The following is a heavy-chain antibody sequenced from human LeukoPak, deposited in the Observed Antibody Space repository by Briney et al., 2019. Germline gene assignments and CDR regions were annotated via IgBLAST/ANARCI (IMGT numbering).Heavy chain of an antibody. Sequence: GGSLRLSCAASGFTFSSYAMHWVRQAPGKGLEYVSAISSNGGSTYYANSVKGRFTISRDNSKNTLYLQMGSLRAEDMAVYYCARDPSAWDYYDSSGYMAGAFDIWGQGTMVTVSS. CDR3: ARDPSAWDYYDSSGYMAGAFDI. CDR2: ISSNGGST. CDR1: GFTFSSYA. D-gene: IGHD3-22*01. V-gene: IGHV3-64*01. J-gene: IGHJ3*02.